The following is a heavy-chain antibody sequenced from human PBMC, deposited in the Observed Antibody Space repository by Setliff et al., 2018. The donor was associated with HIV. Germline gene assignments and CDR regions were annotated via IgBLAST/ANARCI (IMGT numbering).Heavy chain of an antibody. CDR3: ARDRQNYFYYMDV. J-gene: IGHJ6*03. CDR2: IYFSGNT. V-gene: IGHV4-39*07. Sequence: PSETLSLTCTVSGGSIASSIYYWGWIRQPPGKGLEWIGNIYFSGNTNYNPSLKSRVTMSVDTSKNEFSLKVRSVTAADTAVYFCARDRQNYFYYMDVWGKGTTVTSP. CDR1: GGSIASSIYY.